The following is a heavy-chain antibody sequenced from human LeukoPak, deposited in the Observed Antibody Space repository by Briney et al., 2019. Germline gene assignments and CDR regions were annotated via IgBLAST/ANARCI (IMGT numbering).Heavy chain of an antibody. J-gene: IGHJ4*02. D-gene: IGHD3-10*01. CDR3: ARARFGYYGSGTHSYYFDY. CDR1: GGSISGFY. Sequence: SETLSLTCTVSGGSISGFYWNWIRQPAGKGLEWIGRIYYSGSTNYSPSLKSRVTMSVDTSKNQFSLKLSSVTAADTAVYYCARARFGYYGSGTHSYYFDYWGQGTLVTVSS. V-gene: IGHV4-4*07. CDR2: IYYSGST.